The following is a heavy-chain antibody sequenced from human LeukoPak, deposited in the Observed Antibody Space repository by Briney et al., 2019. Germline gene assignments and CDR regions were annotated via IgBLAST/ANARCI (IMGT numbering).Heavy chain of an antibody. CDR1: GFTFSRHW. CDR2: VKQDGSEE. V-gene: IGHV3-7*01. D-gene: IGHD4-23*01. J-gene: IGHJ4*02. Sequence: GGSLRLSCAASGFTFSRHWMSWVRQAPGKGLEWVANVKQDGSEEFYVDSVKGRFTISRDNAKNSLYLQMNSLRAEDTAVYYCARDEGVYGGNTDDYWGQGTLVTVSS. CDR3: ARDEGVYGGNTDDY.